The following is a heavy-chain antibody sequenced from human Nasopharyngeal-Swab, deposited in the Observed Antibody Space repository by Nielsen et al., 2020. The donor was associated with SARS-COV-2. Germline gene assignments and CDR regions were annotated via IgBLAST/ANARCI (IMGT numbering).Heavy chain of an antibody. J-gene: IGHJ3*02. D-gene: IGHD3-22*01. Sequence: GESLKISCTASGFTFGDYAMSWFRQAPGKGLEWVAVISYDGSNKYYADSVKGRFTISRDSSKNTLYLQMNSLRAEDTAVYYCAKVGGRYYDSSGYPIWGQGTMVTVSS. CDR1: GFTFGDYA. V-gene: IGHV3-30*04. CDR3: AKVGGRYYDSSGYPI. CDR2: ISYDGSNK.